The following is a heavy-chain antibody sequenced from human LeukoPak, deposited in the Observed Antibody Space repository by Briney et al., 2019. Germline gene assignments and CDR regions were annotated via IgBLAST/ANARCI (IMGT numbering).Heavy chain of an antibody. J-gene: IGHJ6*02. CDR3: AKVGPCSSTSCYYYYYYGMDV. Sequence: GGSLRLSCAASGFTFSSYAMSWVRQAPEKGLEWVSAISGSGGSTYYADFVKGRFTISSDNSKNTLYLQMNSLRAEDTAVYYCAKVGPCSSTSCYYYYYYGMDVWGQGTTVTVSS. CDR1: GFTFSSYA. CDR2: ISGSGGST. D-gene: IGHD2-2*01. V-gene: IGHV3-23*01.